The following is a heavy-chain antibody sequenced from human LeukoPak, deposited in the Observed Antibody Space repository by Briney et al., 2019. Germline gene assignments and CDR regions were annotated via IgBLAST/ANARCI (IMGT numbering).Heavy chain of an antibody. Sequence: PSETLSLTCTVSGGSISSYYWSWIRQPPGKGLEWIGYIYYSGSTNYNPSLKSRVTISVDTSKNQFSLKLSSVTAADTAVYYCARRDCSSTSCYLDEYYFDYWGQGTLVTVSS. V-gene: IGHV4-59*08. CDR3: ARRDCSSTSCYLDEYYFDY. CDR1: GGSISSYY. J-gene: IGHJ4*02. CDR2: IYYSGST. D-gene: IGHD2-2*01.